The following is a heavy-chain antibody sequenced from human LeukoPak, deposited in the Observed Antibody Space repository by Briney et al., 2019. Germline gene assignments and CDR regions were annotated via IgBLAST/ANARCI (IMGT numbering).Heavy chain of an antibody. CDR3: ARVGVVVPAATQPYNWFDP. D-gene: IGHD2-2*01. V-gene: IGHV1-2*02. CDR1: GYTFTGYY. Sequence: WASVKVSCKASGYTFTGYYMHWVRQAPGQGLEWMGWINPNSGGTNYAQKFQGRVTMTRDTSISTAYMELSRLRSDDTAAYYCARVGVVVPAATQPYNWFDPWGQGTLVTVSS. CDR2: INPNSGGT. J-gene: IGHJ5*02.